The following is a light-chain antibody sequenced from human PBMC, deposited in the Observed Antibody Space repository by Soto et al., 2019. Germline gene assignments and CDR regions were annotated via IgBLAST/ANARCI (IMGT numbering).Light chain of an antibody. J-gene: IGLJ3*02. CDR2: DVS. V-gene: IGLV2-11*01. CDR1: SSDVGGYNY. Sequence: QSVLTQPRSVSGSPGQSVTISCTGTSSDVGGYNYVSWYQQHPGKAPKLMIYDVSKGPSGVPDRFSGSKSGNTASLTISGLQADDEADYYCCSYAGSYTRVFGGGTKLTVL. CDR3: CSYAGSYTRV.